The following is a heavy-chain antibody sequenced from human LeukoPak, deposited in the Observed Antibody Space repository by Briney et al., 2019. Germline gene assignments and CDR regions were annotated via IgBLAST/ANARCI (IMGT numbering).Heavy chain of an antibody. D-gene: IGHD6-19*01. J-gene: IGHJ4*02. V-gene: IGHV1-18*01. CDR3: ARDPPYSSGWYETDY. CDR1: GYTFTSYG. Sequence: GASVKVSCKASGYTFTSYGISWVRQAPGQGLEWMGWISAYNGNINYAQKLQGRVTMTTDTSTSTAYMELRSLRSDDTAVYYCARDPPYSSGWYETDYWGQGTLVTVSS. CDR2: ISAYNGNI.